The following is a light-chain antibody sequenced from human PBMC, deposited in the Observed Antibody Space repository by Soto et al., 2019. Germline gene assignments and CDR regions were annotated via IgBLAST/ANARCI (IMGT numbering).Light chain of an antibody. CDR1: QTISSW. J-gene: IGKJ3*01. V-gene: IGKV1-33*01. CDR2: DAS. Sequence: DIQMTQSPSSLSASVGDIVTITCRASQTISSWLAWYQQKPGKAPKLLIYDASNLETGVPSRFSGRGSGTDFTFNISSLQPEDIAKYYWQQYDNLPFTFGPGTKVDIK. CDR3: QQYDNLPFT.